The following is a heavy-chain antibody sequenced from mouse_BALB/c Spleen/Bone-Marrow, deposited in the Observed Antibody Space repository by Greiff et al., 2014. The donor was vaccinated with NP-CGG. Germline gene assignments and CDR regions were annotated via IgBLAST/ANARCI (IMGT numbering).Heavy chain of an antibody. D-gene: IGHD3-3*01. CDR2: IYPGDGDT. Sequence: QVQLKESGPELVKPGASVKISCKASGYAFSSSWMNWVKQRPGQGLEWIGRIYPGDGDTNYNGKLKGKATLTADKSSSTAYMQLSSLTSVDSAVYFCARGGLGLDYWGQGTTLTVSS. V-gene: IGHV1-82*01. J-gene: IGHJ2*01. CDR1: GYAFSSSW. CDR3: ARGGLGLDY.